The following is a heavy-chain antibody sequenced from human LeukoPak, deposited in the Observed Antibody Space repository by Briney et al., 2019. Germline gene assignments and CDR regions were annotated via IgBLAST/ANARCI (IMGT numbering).Heavy chain of an antibody. J-gene: IGHJ4*02. V-gene: IGHV1-69*06. Sequence: GASVKVSCKASGGTFSSYAISWVRQAPGQGLEWVGGIIPIFGTANYAQKFQGRVTITADKSTSTAYMELSSLRSEDTAVYYCASTYYYDSSGYYPFDYWGQGTLVTVSS. CDR2: IIPIFGTA. CDR3: ASTYYYDSSGYYPFDY. CDR1: GGTFSSYA. D-gene: IGHD3-22*01.